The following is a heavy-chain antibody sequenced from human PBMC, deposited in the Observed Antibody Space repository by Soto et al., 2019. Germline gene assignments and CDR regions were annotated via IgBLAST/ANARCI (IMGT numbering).Heavy chain of an antibody. CDR1: GGSISPYY. CDR3: ARDRGDRSDYYYGVDV. CDR2: IYYTGST. Sequence: SETLSLTCTVSGGSISPYYWSWVRQPPGKGLEWIGYIYYTGSTNYSPSLKSRVAVSVDTSKNQFSLKLTSVTAADTAVYYCARDRGDRSDYYYGVDVWGQGTTVTVS. D-gene: IGHD3-10*01. J-gene: IGHJ6*02. V-gene: IGHV4-59*01.